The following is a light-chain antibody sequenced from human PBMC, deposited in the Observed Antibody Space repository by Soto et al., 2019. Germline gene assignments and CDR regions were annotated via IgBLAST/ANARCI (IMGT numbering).Light chain of an antibody. J-gene: IGLJ3*02. Sequence: QLVLTQPASVSASPGQSITISCTGTHSDVGGYDRVSWSQQHPGKPPKLIIFEVSYRPSGVSNRFSGSKSGNTASLTISGLQPEDEADYYCTSFTSTNTWVFGGGTKVTVL. CDR1: HSDVGGYDR. CDR3: TSFTSTNTWV. V-gene: IGLV2-14*01. CDR2: EVS.